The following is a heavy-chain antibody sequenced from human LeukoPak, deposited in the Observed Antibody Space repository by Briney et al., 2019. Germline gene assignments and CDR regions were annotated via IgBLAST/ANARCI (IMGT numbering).Heavy chain of an antibody. D-gene: IGHD5-12*01. CDR1: GYTFTSYG. Sequence: ASVKVSCKASGYTFTSYGISWVRQAPGQGLEWMGWISAYNGNTNYAQKLQGRVTMTTDTSTSTAYMELRSLRSDDTAVYYCARDTLGIVATDHYDYWGQGTLVTVSS. V-gene: IGHV1-18*01. CDR3: ARDTLGIVATDHYDY. J-gene: IGHJ4*02. CDR2: ISAYNGNT.